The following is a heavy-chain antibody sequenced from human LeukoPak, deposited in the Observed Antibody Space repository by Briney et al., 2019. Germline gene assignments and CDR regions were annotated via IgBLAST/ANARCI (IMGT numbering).Heavy chain of an antibody. CDR1: GYTFTGYY. CDR3: GRFSAAESWVDP. J-gene: IGHJ5*02. V-gene: IGHV1-2*06. D-gene: IGHD6-25*01. Sequence: ASVTVSCMTSGYTFTGYYMHWVRQAPGQGLEWMGRINPNTGDTEYAQKFQGRVTITRDTSITTAYIALSRLRSDDTAMYCCGRFSAAESWVDPWGQGTLVTVSS. CDR2: INPNTGDT.